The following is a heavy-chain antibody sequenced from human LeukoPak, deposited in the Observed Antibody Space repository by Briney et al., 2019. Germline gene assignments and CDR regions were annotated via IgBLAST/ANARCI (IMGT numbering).Heavy chain of an antibody. CDR3: ASLPDYDFWSGYTFDY. CDR2: ISSSSSTI. J-gene: IGHJ4*02. CDR1: GFTFSSYS. V-gene: IGHV3-48*01. D-gene: IGHD3-3*01. Sequence: SGGSLRLSCAASGFTFSSYSMNWVRQAPGKGLESVSYISSSSSTIYYADSVKGRFTISRDNAKNSLYLQMNSLRAEDTAVYYCASLPDYDFWSGYTFDYWGQGTLVTVSS.